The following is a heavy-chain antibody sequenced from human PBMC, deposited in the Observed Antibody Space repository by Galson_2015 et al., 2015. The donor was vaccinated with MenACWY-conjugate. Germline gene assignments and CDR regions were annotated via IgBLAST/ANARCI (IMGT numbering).Heavy chain of an antibody. J-gene: IGHJ4*02. D-gene: IGHD5-12*01. CDR3: AREGGGYVD. CDR1: GFTFSDYS. Sequence: SLRLSCAASGFTFSDYSINWVRQAPGKGLEWISYISSSSSYIYYADSVKGRFTISRDNAKNSLYLQMNSLRAEDTAVYYCAREGGGYVDWGQGTLVTVSS. V-gene: IGHV3-21*05. CDR2: ISSSSSYI.